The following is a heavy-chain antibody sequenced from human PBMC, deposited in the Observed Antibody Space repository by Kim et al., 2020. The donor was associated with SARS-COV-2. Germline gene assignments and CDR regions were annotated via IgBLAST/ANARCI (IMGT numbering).Heavy chain of an antibody. CDR3: ARGTVGIPWEDYLDY. CDR1: GYTFTTYA. V-gene: IGHV1-3*01. CDR2: INAGNANT. D-gene: IGHD1-26*01. Sequence: ASVKVSCKASGYTFTTYAIHWVRQAPGQRLEWMGWINAGNANTKYSQKFQGRVTISRDASASTAYMELSSLTSEDTAVYYFARGTVGIPWEDYLDYWRQG. J-gene: IGHJ4*02.